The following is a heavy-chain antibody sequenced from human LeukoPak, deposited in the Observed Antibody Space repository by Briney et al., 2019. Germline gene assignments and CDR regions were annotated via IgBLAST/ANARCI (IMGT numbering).Heavy chain of an antibody. CDR3: SRGASGYSYG. CDR1: GGSISSYY. D-gene: IGHD5-18*01. Sequence: SETLSLTCTVSGGSISSYYWSWIRQPPGKGLEWIGYIYYSGSTNYNPSLKSRVTISIDTSKNQFSLNLSSVTAADTAVYYCSRGASGYSYGWGQGTLVTVSS. J-gene: IGHJ4*02. V-gene: IGHV4-59*01. CDR2: IYYSGST.